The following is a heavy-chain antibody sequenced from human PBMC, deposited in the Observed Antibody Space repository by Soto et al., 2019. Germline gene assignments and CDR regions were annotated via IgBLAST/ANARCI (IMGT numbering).Heavy chain of an antibody. CDR2: IYSSGTT. CDR1: GGSISSYY. Sequence: QVQLQESGPGLVKPSETLSLTCPVSGGSISSYYWSWIRQSAGKGLEWIGRIYSSGTTNYNPSLKSRVTMSVDTSKNQFSLHLSSVTAADTAVYYCARETASGSYMYYFDYWGQGTLVTVSS. V-gene: IGHV4-4*07. CDR3: ARETASGSYMYYFDY. D-gene: IGHD1-26*01. J-gene: IGHJ4*02.